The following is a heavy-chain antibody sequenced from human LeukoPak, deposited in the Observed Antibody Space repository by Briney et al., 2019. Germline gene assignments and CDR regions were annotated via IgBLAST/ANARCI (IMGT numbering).Heavy chain of an antibody. CDR1: GFTFSSYS. Sequence: GGSLRLSCAASGFTFSSYSMNWVRQAPGKGLEWVSSISSSSSYIYYADSVKGRFTISRDNAKNSLYLQMNSLRAEDTAVYYCAREGSHIVATGTLDYWGQGTLVTVSS. V-gene: IGHV3-21*04. D-gene: IGHD5-12*01. CDR2: ISSSSSYI. J-gene: IGHJ4*02. CDR3: AREGSHIVATGTLDY.